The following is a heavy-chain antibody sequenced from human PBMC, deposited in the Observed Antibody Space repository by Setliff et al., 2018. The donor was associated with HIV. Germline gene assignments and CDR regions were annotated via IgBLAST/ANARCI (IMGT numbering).Heavy chain of an antibody. V-gene: IGHV3-21*01. D-gene: IGHD1-1*01. CDR2: ISSTSGHI. CDR1: GFTFSNYG. CDR3: ASARIPTGGTSTSFDF. Sequence: PGGSLRLSCAASGFTFSNYGMNWVRQAPGKGLEWVSSISSTSGHIYYSDSVKARFTISRDNAKNSLYLQMNSLRGEDTAVYYCASARIPTGGTSTSFDFWGQGTLVTVSS. J-gene: IGHJ4*02.